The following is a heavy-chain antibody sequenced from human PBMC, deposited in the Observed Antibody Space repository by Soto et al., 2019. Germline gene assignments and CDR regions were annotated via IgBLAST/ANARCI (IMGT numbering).Heavy chain of an antibody. Sequence: GGSLRLSCAASGFTFSSYAMSWVRQAPGKGLEWVSAISGSGGSTYHADSVKGRFTISRDNSKNTLYLQMNSLRAEDTAVYYCAKDPWIQLWSRLFQHWGQGTLVTVSS. CDR2: ISGSGGST. J-gene: IGHJ1*01. CDR1: GFTFSSYA. V-gene: IGHV3-23*01. CDR3: AKDPWIQLWSRLFQH. D-gene: IGHD5-18*01.